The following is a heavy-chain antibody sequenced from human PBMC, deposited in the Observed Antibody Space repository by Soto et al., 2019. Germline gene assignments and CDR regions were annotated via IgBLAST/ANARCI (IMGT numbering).Heavy chain of an antibody. D-gene: IGHD1-7*01. CDR1: GGTFSSYA. CDR3: ARRALYNWNYAGAFDI. CDR2: IIPIFGTA. Sequence: SVKVSCKASGGTFSSYAISWVRQAPGQGLEWMGGIIPIFGTANYAQKFQGRVTITADESTSTAYMELSSLRSEDTAVYYCARRALYNWNYAGAFDIWGQGTMVTVSS. J-gene: IGHJ3*02. V-gene: IGHV1-69*13.